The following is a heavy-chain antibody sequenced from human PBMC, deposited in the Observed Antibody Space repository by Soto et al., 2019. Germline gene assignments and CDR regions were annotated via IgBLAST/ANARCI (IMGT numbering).Heavy chain of an antibody. J-gene: IGHJ2*01. D-gene: IGHD6-19*01. CDR1: GDSVSSGTAT. CDR3: ARDGSGFHWYFDL. V-gene: IGHV6-1*02. CDR2: TYYRYKWYN. Sequence: QVKLQQSGPGLVKPSQTLSLICAIYGDSVSSGTATWSWIRQSPSRCLEWLGRTYYRYKWYNDYAVSVKSRIVITQDTSKTQLSMQLHSVTPEDTAVYFCARDGSGFHWYFDLWGRGTLVTGSS.